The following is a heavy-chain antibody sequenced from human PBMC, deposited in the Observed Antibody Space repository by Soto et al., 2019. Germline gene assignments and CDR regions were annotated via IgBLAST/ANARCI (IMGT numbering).Heavy chain of an antibody. CDR2: IYWNDDK. J-gene: IGHJ4*02. V-gene: IGHV2-5*01. Sequence: QITLKESGPTLLKPTQTLTLTCTFSGFSLSTSGVGVGWIRQPPGKALEWLALIYWNDDKRYSPSLKSRLTITKDASKNQVVLTMTNMDPVDTATYYCARALVPLFDSWGQGTLVTVSS. CDR3: ARALVPLFDS. CDR1: GFSLSTSGVG.